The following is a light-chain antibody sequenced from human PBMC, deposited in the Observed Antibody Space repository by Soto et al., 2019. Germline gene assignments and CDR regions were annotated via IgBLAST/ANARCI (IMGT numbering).Light chain of an antibody. CDR2: AAS. CDR1: QGISSS. Sequence: DIQLTQSPSFLSASVGDRVTITSRASQGISSSLAWYQQKPGKAPNLLIYAASTLQTGVPTRFSGSGSGTEFTLTISSLQPEDFASYYCEEANSSPLTFGGGTKVEI. J-gene: IGKJ4*01. CDR3: EEANSSPLT. V-gene: IGKV1-9*01.